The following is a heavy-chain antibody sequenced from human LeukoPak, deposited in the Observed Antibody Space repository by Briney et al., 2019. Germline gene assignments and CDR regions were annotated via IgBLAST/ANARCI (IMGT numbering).Heavy chain of an antibody. Sequence: GGSLRLSCAASGFTFSSYAMSWVRQAPGKELEWVSAISGSGGSTYYADSVKGRLTISRDNSKNTLYLQMNSPRAEDTAVYYCAKKAGLAYGGNKLDYWGQGTLVTVSS. CDR3: AKKAGLAYGGNKLDY. D-gene: IGHD4-23*01. CDR1: GFTFSSYA. V-gene: IGHV3-23*01. J-gene: IGHJ4*02. CDR2: ISGSGGST.